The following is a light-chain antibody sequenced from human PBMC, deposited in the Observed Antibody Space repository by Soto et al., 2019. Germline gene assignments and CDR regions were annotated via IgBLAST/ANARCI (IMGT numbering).Light chain of an antibody. CDR2: DVS. V-gene: IGLV2-11*01. Sequence: QSALTQPRSVSGSPGQSVTISCTGTSSDVGTYNYVSWYQQHPGKAPKLMIYDVSQRPSGVPDRFSGSKSGNTASLTISGLQAEDESDYYCCSYAGSYNSVFGGGTQLTVL. CDR1: SSDVGTYNY. CDR3: CSYAGSYNSV. J-gene: IGLJ2*01.